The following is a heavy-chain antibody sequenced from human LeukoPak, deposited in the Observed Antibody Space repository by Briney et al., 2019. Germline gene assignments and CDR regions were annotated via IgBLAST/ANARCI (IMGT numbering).Heavy chain of an antibody. CDR3: ARGRLSSRYCSSTSCYRESY. V-gene: IGHV4-34*01. D-gene: IGHD2-2*01. Sequence: PSETLSPTCAVYAGSFSGYYWSRIRQPPGKGLEWNGEINHSGSTNYNPYLKSRVTISVDTSKNQFSLKLSSVTAADTAVYYCARGRLSSRYCSSTSCYRESYWGQGTLVTVSS. CDR2: INHSGST. J-gene: IGHJ4*02. CDR1: AGSFSGYY.